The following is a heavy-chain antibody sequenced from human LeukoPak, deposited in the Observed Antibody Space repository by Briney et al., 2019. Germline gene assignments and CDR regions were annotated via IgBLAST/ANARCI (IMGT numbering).Heavy chain of an antibody. CDR3: ARVNVCPRCHFDY. D-gene: IGHD3-16*01. CDR1: GFTFSSYW. J-gene: IGHJ4*02. CDR2: ISPDGSSA. Sequence: GGSLRLSCAASGFTFSSYWMHWVRQAPGKGLLWGSRISPDGSSAIHADSVKGRFTISRDNAKNTLYLQMNSLRAEDTAVYYCARVNVCPRCHFDYWGQGTLVTVSS. V-gene: IGHV3-74*01.